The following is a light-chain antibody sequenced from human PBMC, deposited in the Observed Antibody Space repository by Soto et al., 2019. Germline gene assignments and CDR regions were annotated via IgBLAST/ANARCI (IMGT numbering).Light chain of an antibody. CDR3: QQYKYWLALT. V-gene: IGKV3-15*01. J-gene: IGKJ4*01. CDR1: QRVSSN. CDR2: GVS. Sequence: EIVMTQSPATLSVSPGERATLSCRASQRVSSNLAWYQQKPGQAPRLLIYGVSTRATGIPARFSGSGSGTEFTLTISSLQSEDSAVYYCQQYKYWLALTFGGGTKVDIK.